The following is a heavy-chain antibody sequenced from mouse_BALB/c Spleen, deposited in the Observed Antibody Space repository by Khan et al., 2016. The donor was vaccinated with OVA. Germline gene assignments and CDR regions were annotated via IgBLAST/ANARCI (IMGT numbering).Heavy chain of an antibody. V-gene: IGHV1-7*01. D-gene: IGHD2-3*01. CDR1: GYTFTSYW. CDR2: SNPSTGYI. CDR3: ASAIYDGYPPFAY. Sequence: QVRLQQSGAELAKPGASVKMSCKASGYTFTSYWMHWVKQRPGQGLEWIGYSNPSTGYIEYNQKFKDKATLTADKSSSTAYMQLSSLTSEDSAVYYCASAIYDGYPPFAYWGQGTLVTVSA. J-gene: IGHJ3*01.